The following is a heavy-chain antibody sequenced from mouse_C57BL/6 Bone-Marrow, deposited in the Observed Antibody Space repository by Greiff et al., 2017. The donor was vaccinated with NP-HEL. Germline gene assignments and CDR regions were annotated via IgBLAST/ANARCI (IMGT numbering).Heavy chain of an antibody. V-gene: IGHV1-64*01. J-gene: IGHJ2*01. D-gene: IGHD2-1*01. CDR2: IHPNSGST. CDR3: AREGDGNYVRYFDY. Sequence: VQLQQSGAELARPGASVKLSCKASGYTFTSYWMHWVKQRPGQGLEWIGMIHPNSGSTNYNEKFKSKATLTVDKSSSTAYMQLSSLTSEDSAVYYCAREGDGNYVRYFDYWGQGTTLTVSS. CDR1: GYTFTSYW.